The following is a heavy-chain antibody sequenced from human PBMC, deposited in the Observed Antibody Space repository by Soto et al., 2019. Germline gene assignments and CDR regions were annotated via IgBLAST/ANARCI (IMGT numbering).Heavy chain of an antibody. J-gene: IGHJ6*02. CDR1: GGSISSGDYY. D-gene: IGHD1-26*01. Sequence: SETLSLTCTVSGGSISSGDYYWSWIRQPPGKGLEWIGDIYYSGNSSYNPSLKSRLTISMDTSKNQFSLKLSSVTAADTAVYYCARAVGYYYYAMDVWGQGTTVTVSS. CDR2: IYYSGNS. V-gene: IGHV4-30-4*01. CDR3: ARAVGYYYYAMDV.